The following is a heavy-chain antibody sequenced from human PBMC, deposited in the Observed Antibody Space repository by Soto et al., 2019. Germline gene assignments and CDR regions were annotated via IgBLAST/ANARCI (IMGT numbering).Heavy chain of an antibody. D-gene: IGHD4-17*01. Sequence: GAXVKVSCKASGYTFTSYGISWVRQAPGQGLEWMGWISAYNGNTNYAQKLQGRVTMTTDTSTSTAYMELRSLRSDDTAVYYCARVTTVTTVRQNKKNWFDPWGQGTLVTVSS. CDR3: ARVTTVTTVRQNKKNWFDP. CDR1: GYTFTSYG. V-gene: IGHV1-18*01. J-gene: IGHJ5*02. CDR2: ISAYNGNT.